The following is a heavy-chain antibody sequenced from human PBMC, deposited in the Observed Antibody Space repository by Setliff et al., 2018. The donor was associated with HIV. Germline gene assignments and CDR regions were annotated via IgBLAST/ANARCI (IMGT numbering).Heavy chain of an antibody. J-gene: IGHJ4*02. Sequence: ASVKVSCKAFGYTFINYGISWVRQAPGQGLEWMGWISDYNGNTNYPQKLQDRVTMTTDTSTSTAYKELRSLRSEDTAVYYCARDGYYYGSGSYSSFDYWGQGTLVTVSS. V-gene: IGHV1-18*01. D-gene: IGHD3-10*01. CDR2: ISDYNGNT. CDR1: GYTFINYG. CDR3: ARDGYYYGSGSYSSFDY.